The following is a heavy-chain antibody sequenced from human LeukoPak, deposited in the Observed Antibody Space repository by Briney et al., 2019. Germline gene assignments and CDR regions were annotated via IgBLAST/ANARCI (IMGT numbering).Heavy chain of an antibody. CDR2: ISSSSSYI. CDR3: ARYYDSSGYENFFDY. V-gene: IGHV3-21*01. D-gene: IGHD3-22*01. CDR1: GFTFSSYS. Sequence: GGSLRLSCAAFGFTFSSYSMNWVRQAPGKGLEWVSSISSSSSYIYYADSVKGRFTISRDNAKNSLYLRMNSLRAEDTAVYYCARYYDSSGYENFFDYWGQGTLVTVSS. J-gene: IGHJ4*02.